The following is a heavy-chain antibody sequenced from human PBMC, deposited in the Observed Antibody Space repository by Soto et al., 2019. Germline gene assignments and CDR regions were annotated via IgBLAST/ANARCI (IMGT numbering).Heavy chain of an antibody. J-gene: IGHJ4*02. CDR2: IRSKSNSYAT. CDR1: GFTFSGSA. CDR3: TRGYGDYVRDY. D-gene: IGHD4-17*01. V-gene: IGHV3-73*01. Sequence: EVQLVESGGGLVQPGGSLQLSCAVSGFTFSGSAMHWVRQASGKGLEWVGRIRSKSNSYATAYAASVKGRFTISRDDSKNTAYLQMNSLKTDDTAVYSCTRGYGDYVRDYWGQGTLVTVSS.